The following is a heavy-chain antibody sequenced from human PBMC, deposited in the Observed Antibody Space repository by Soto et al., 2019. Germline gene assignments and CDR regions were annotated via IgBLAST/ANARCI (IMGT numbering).Heavy chain of an antibody. V-gene: IGHV3-30-3*01. CDR2: ISSDATNK. J-gene: IGHJ6*02. Sequence: QVQLVESGGGVVQPGRSLRLSCAASGFTFRDYAMHWVRQAPGKGLEWVTLISSDATNKYLADSVKGRFTISRDNSKNTLCLQMNSLGVEDTGLYYCARQGMAARKYYSTYLDVWGQGTTVIV. CDR1: GFTFRDYA. D-gene: IGHD6-6*01. CDR3: ARQGMAARKYYSTYLDV.